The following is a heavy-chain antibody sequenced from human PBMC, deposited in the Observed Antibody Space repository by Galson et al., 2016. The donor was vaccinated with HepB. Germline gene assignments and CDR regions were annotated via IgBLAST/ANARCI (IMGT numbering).Heavy chain of an antibody. J-gene: IGHJ4*02. V-gene: IGHV3-30-3*01. CDR3: ARDYILGIQLWLLGYFDY. D-gene: IGHD5-18*01. CDR2: ISYDGSNK. CDR1: GFPFNGYP. Sequence: SLRLSCAASGFPFNGYPMHWVRQAPGKGLEWVAVISYDGSNKYYADSVKGRFTISRDNSKNTLYLQMNSLRAEDTAMYYCARDYILGIQLWLLGYFDYWGQGTLVTVSS.